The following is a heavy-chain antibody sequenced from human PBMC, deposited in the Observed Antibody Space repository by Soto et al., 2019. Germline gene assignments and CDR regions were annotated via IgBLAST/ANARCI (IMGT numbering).Heavy chain of an antibody. V-gene: IGHV4-30-4*01. J-gene: IGHJ6*02. CDR3: ARISKGEAAAYNYYYYGMDV. CDR1: GGSISRGDYY. Sequence: SETLSLTCTVSGGSISRGDYYWSWIRQPPGKGLEWIGYIYYSGSTYYNPSLKSRVTISVDTSKNQFSLKLSSVTAADTAVYYCARISKGEAAAYNYYYYGMDVWGQGTTVTVSS. D-gene: IGHD6-13*01. CDR2: IYYSGST.